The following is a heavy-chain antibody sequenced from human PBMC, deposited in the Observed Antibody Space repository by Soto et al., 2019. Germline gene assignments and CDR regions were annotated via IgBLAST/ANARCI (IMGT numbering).Heavy chain of an antibody. CDR1: GFTFSNYG. J-gene: IGHJ5*02. CDR3: AKDPKCCTIGSHFLDNWFDP. Sequence: GGSLRLSCAASGFTFSNYGMHWVRQTPSKGLEWVAVISYDGSHQFYTDSVKGRFTISRDNSKNTLYLQMNSLKTEDTAMYYCAKDPKCCTIGSHFLDNWFDPWGQGTLVTVSS. D-gene: IGHD2-8*01. CDR2: ISYDGSHQ. V-gene: IGHV3-30*18.